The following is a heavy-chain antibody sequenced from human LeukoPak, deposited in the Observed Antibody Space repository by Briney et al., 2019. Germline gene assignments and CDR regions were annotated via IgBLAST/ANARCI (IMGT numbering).Heavy chain of an antibody. CDR2: IYYSGST. D-gene: IGHD2-15*01. J-gene: IGHJ4*02. Sequence: PSETLSLTCTVSGDSISSYSWSWIRQPPGKGLEWIGYIYYSGSTNYNPSLKSRVTISEDTSKNQFSLKLTPVTAADTAVYYCARSGYCSGGRCYERRRSEYWGQGILVSVSS. CDR1: GDSISSYS. CDR3: ARSGYCSGGRCYERRRSEY. V-gene: IGHV4-59*08.